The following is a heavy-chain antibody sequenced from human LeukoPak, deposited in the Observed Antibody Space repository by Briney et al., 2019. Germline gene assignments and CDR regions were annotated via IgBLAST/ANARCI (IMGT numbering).Heavy chain of an antibody. D-gene: IGHD5-12*01. CDR3: ARDGGYSGYGIFDY. V-gene: IGHV4-31*03. CDR2: IYYSGST. J-gene: IGHJ4*02. Sequence: SGTLSLTCTVSGGSISSGGYYWSWIRQHPGKGLEWIGYIYYSGSTYYNPSLKSRVTISVDTAKKQFSLKLSSVTAADTAVYYCARDGGYSGYGIFDYWGQGTLVTVSS. CDR1: GGSISSGGYY.